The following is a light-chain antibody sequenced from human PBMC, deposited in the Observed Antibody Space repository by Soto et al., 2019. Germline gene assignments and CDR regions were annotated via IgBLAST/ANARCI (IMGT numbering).Light chain of an antibody. CDR3: QQRSNWPIT. CDR2: DAS. J-gene: IGKJ5*01. V-gene: IGKV3-11*01. Sequence: EIMLPQSPATLSLSPEERATISCRTSQSVSKYFAWYQQKPGRAPRLLIYDASSRATGIPARFIGSGSGTDFTLTISSLEPEDFAIYYCQQRSNWPITFGQGTRLEIK. CDR1: QSVSKY.